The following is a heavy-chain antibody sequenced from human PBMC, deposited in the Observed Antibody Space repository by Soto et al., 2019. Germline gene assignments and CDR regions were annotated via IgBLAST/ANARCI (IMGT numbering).Heavy chain of an antibody. CDR1: GYSFTSYW. D-gene: IGHD6-6*01. J-gene: IGHJ6*02. CDR2: IYPGDSDT. Sequence: PGESLKISCKGSGYSFTSYWIGWVRQMPGKGLEWMGIIYPGDSDTRYSPSFQGQVTISADKSISTAYLQWSSLKASDTAMYYCARHLIAPRNYYYGMDVWGQGTTDTVSS. CDR3: ARHLIAPRNYYYGMDV. V-gene: IGHV5-51*01.